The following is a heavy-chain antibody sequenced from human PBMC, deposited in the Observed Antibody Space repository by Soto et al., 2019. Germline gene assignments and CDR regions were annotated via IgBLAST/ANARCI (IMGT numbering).Heavy chain of an antibody. Sequence: PGGSLRLSCAASGFPLSDYYMSWIRQAPGKGLEWISYISISGSAIYYADSVKGRFTISRDNAKNSLYLQMHSLRAEDTAVYYCARLHYFYANYYFDNWGQGTLVTVSS. V-gene: IGHV3-11*01. D-gene: IGHD2-2*01. J-gene: IGHJ4*02. CDR1: GFPLSDYY. CDR3: ARLHYFYANYYFDN. CDR2: ISISGSAI.